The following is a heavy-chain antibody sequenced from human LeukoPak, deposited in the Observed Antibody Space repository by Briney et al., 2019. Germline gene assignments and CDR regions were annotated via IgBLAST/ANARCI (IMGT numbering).Heavy chain of an antibody. CDR3: ARLTRRPSHNFDY. J-gene: IGHJ4*02. Sequence: SETLSLTCAVYGGSFSGYYWSWIRQPPGKGLEWIGEINHSGSTNYNPSLKSRVTISVDTSKNQFSLKLSSVTAADTAVYYCARLTRRPSHNFDYWGQGTLVTVSS. V-gene: IGHV4-34*01. CDR1: GGSFSGYY. CDR2: INHSGST.